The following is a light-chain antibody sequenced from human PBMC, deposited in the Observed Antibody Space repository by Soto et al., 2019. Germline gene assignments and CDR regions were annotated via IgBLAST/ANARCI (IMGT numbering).Light chain of an antibody. CDR1: SSDVASYDL. CDR2: EGT. Sequence: QSALTQPASVSGSPGQSITISCTGSSSDVASYDLVSWYQQHPGKTPILMIYEGTKRPSGVSDRFSGSNSVNTASLTISGLQAEDEADYYCCSYVGSSSPAIFGGGTKLTVL. CDR3: CSYVGSSSPAI. J-gene: IGLJ2*01. V-gene: IGLV2-23*01.